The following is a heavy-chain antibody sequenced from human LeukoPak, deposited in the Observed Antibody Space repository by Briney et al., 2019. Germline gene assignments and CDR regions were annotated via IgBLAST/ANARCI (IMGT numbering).Heavy chain of an antibody. J-gene: IGHJ3*02. Sequence: GGSLRFSCAASGFTFSNSGMHRDRQAQGQGLEWVADIWYDGSIKFYADCVQGQVTIYRDNSQNTVSVQMNSLRGEYMAVYYCARAVGPFDIWGQGTIVIVSS. V-gene: IGHV3-33*01. CDR3: ARAVGPFDI. CDR2: IWYDGSIK. CDR1: GFTFSNSG.